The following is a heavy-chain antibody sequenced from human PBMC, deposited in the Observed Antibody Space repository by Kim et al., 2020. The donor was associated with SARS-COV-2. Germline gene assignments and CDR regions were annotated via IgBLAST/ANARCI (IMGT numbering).Heavy chain of an antibody. CDR3: AKDQGKEVYYYYGMDV. CDR2: ISGSGGST. D-gene: IGHD3-10*01. Sequence: GGSLRLSCAASGFTFSSYAMSWVRQAPGKGLEWVSAISGSGGSTYYADSVKGRFTISRDNSKNTLYLQMNSLRAEDTAVYYCAKDQGKEVYYYYGMDVWGQGTTVTVSS. CDR1: GFTFSSYA. V-gene: IGHV3-23*01. J-gene: IGHJ6*02.